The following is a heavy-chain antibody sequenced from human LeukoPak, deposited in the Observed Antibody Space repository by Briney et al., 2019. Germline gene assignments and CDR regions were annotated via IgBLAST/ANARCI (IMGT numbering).Heavy chain of an antibody. Sequence: PSETLSLTCAVYGGSFSGYYWSWIRQPPGKGLEWIGEINHSGSTNYNPSLKSRVTISVDTSKNQFYLKLSSVTAADTAVYYCARCTRRWFDPWGQGTLVTVSS. V-gene: IGHV4-34*01. CDR2: INHSGST. CDR1: GGSFSGYY. D-gene: IGHD2-8*01. J-gene: IGHJ5*02. CDR3: ARCTRRWFDP.